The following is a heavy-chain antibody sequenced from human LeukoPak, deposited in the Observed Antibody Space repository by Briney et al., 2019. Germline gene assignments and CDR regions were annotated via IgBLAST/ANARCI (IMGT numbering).Heavy chain of an antibody. J-gene: IGHJ6*03. CDR1: GFTFSSYG. CDR2: IRYDGSNK. CDR3: AKDRDPIYYYMDV. D-gene: IGHD3-10*01. V-gene: IGHV3-30*02. Sequence: GRSLRLSCAASGFTFSSYGMHWVRQAPGKGLEWAAFIRYDGSNKYYADSVKGRFTISRDNSKNTLYLQMNSLRAEDTAVYYCAKDRDPIYYYMDVWGKGTTVTVSS.